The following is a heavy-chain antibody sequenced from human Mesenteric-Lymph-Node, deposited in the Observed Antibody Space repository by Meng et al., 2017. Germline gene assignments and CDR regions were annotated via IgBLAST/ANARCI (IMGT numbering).Heavy chain of an antibody. CDR2: ISNDGRNQ. V-gene: IGHV3-30*01. CDR3: ARDQYYDFWSGYYIERNGYYYYYGMDV. CDR1: GFTFSTYA. J-gene: IGHJ6*02. Sequence: GESLKISCAASGFTFSTYAMHWVRQGPGKGLEWVAVISNDGRNQYYADSVKGRFTISRDDSKNTLYLQMNSLRAEDTAVYYCARDQYYDFWSGYYIERNGYYYYYGMDVWGQGTTVTVSS. D-gene: IGHD3-3*01.